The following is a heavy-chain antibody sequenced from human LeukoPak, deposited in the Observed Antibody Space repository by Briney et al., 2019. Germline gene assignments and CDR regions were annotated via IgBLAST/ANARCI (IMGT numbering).Heavy chain of an antibody. V-gene: IGHV3-30*18. Sequence: GGSLRLSCAASGFTFSNCGMHWVRQAPGEGLEWVAVVSYDGSNKYYADSVKGRFTISRDNSKNTLYLQINSLRAEDTAVYFCAKVHGSSAWYIPLFDYWGQGTLVTVSS. J-gene: IGHJ4*02. CDR1: GFTFSNCG. CDR2: VSYDGSNK. CDR3: AKVHGSSAWYIPLFDY. D-gene: IGHD6-19*01.